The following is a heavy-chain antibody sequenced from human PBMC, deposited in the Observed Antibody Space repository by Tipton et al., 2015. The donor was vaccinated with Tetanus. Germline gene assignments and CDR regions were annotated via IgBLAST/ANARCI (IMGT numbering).Heavy chain of an antibody. CDR1: GYNFSLHS. D-gene: IGHD6-6*01. CDR3: ARHGSIGARLNWFDS. V-gene: IGHV5-51*01. J-gene: IGHJ5*01. CDR2: IDPRDSGT. Sequence: QLVQSGAEVKKPGESLKIFCQGSGYNFSLHSIGWVRQKPGHGLEWMGIIDPRDSGTPDGPSFAGQVTFSADKSTSTAYLQKASLQASDTGIYYCARHGSIGARLNWFDSWGQGTPVTVSS.